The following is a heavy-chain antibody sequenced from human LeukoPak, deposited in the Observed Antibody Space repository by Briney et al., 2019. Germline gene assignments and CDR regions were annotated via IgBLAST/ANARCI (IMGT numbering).Heavy chain of an antibody. CDR3: AKDIRGDWGWPLFDY. J-gene: IGHJ4*02. D-gene: IGHD2-8*02. CDR2: ISWNSGNI. V-gene: IGHV3-9*01. CDR1: GFTFDDHA. Sequence: GGSLRLSCAASGFTFDDHAMCWVRQAPGKGLEWVSGISWNSGNIGCADSVRGRFTISRDNAKNSLYLQMNSLRAKDTALYYCAKDIRGDWGWPLFDYWGQGTLVTVSS.